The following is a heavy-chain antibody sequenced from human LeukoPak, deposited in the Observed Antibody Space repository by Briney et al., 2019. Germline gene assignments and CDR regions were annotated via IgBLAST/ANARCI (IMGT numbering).Heavy chain of an antibody. Sequence: GGSLRLSCAASGFTFSIYAMSWVRQAPGKGLEWVSGISTSGGSSSYADSVKGRFTISRDNHRNTLYMQMNSLRAEDTALYYCAIMHPYYDGSGYWVQWGQGTLVTVSS. CDR3: AIMHPYYDGSGYWVQ. V-gene: IGHV3-23*01. CDR1: GFTFSIYA. CDR2: ISTSGGSS. J-gene: IGHJ4*02. D-gene: IGHD3-22*01.